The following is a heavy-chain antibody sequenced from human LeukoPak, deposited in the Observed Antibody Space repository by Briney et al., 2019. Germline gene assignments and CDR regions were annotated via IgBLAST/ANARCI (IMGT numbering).Heavy chain of an antibody. CDR1: GFTFSSYA. Sequence: GRSLRLSCAASGFTFSSYAMHWVRQAPGKGLEWVAVISYDGSNKYYADSVKGRFTISRDNSKNTLYLQMNSLRAEDTAVYYCARDVGEYYYDSSGYASEYWGQGTLVTVSS. CDR3: ARDVGEYYYDSSGYASEY. V-gene: IGHV3-30-3*01. J-gene: IGHJ4*02. D-gene: IGHD3-22*01. CDR2: ISYDGSNK.